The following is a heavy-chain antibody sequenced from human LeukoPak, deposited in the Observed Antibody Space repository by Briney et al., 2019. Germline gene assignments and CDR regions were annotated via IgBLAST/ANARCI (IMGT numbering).Heavy chain of an antibody. CDR3: ARVVPAAYDAFDI. J-gene: IGHJ3*02. D-gene: IGHD2-2*01. CDR2: ISSSSSYI. CDR1: EFTFSSYS. Sequence: GGSLRLSCAASEFTFSSYSMIWVRQAPGKGLEWVSSISSSSSYIYYADSVKGRFTISRDNAKNSLYLQMNSLRAEDTAVYYCARVVPAAYDAFDIWGQGTMVTVSS. V-gene: IGHV3-21*01.